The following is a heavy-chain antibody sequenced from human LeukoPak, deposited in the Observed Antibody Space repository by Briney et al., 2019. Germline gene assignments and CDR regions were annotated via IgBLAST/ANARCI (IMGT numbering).Heavy chain of an antibody. D-gene: IGHD2-2*01. CDR1: GFTFSSYA. Sequence: GGSLRLSCAASGFTFSSYAMSWVRQAPGKGLEWVSAISGSGGSTYYADSVKGRFTISRDNAKNSLYLQMNSLRAEDTAVYYCARALCSSTSCYPDYWGQGTLVTVSS. CDR3: ARALCSSTSCYPDY. CDR2: ISGSGGST. J-gene: IGHJ4*02. V-gene: IGHV3-23*01.